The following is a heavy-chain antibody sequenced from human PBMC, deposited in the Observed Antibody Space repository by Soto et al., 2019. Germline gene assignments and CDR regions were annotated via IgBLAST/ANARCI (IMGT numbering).Heavy chain of an antibody. CDR3: TRHSGGVTMVRGVDYGMDV. J-gene: IGHJ6*02. Sequence: PGGSLRLSCAASGFTFGASALQWVRQASGKGLEWLGRIGSRGESYATAYAASVKGRFTISRDDSKNTAYLQMNSLKTEDTAVYYCTRHSGGVTMVRGVDYGMDVWGQGTTVTVSS. D-gene: IGHD3-10*01. CDR2: IGSRGESYAT. V-gene: IGHV3-73*01. CDR1: GFTFGASA.